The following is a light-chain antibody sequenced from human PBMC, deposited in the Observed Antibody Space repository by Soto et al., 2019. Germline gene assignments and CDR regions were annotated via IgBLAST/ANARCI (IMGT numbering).Light chain of an antibody. Sequence: QSALTQPPSASGSLGQSVTISCTGTSSDVGGYNYVSWHQQHPGKAPTVMVYEVTKRPPGVPDRFSGSKSGNTASLTVSGVQAEDEADYHCSSFAGGGNPVLLGGGTQLTVL. CDR1: SSDVGGYNY. CDR2: EVT. CDR3: SSFAGGGNPVL. V-gene: IGLV2-8*01. J-gene: IGLJ2*01.